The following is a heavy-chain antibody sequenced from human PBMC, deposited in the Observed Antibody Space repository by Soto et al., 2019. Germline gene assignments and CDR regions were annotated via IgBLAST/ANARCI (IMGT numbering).Heavy chain of an antibody. V-gene: IGHV3-11*05. J-gene: IGHJ3*02. CDR3: ARDADILTGSDAFDI. CDR2: ISSSTIYT. Sequence: QVQLVESGGGLVKPGGSLRLSCAASGFTFSDYYMSWIRQAPGKGLEWVSYISSSTIYTNYADSVKGRFTISRDNAXTSLYLQMNSLRAEDTAVYYCARDADILTGSDAFDIWGQGTMVTVSS. CDR1: GFTFSDYY. D-gene: IGHD3-9*01.